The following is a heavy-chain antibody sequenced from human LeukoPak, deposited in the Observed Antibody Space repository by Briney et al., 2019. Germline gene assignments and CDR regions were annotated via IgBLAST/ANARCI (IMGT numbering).Heavy chain of an antibody. CDR3: ARVSGLGKNEHYRR. CDR2: INNDGSST. CDR1: GLTFSNSW. V-gene: IGHV3-74*01. Sequence: PGGSLRLSCAASGLTFSNSWMHWVRQAPGKGLVWVSRINNDGSSTTYAGSVKGRFTISRDNAKNTLFLQMNSLRVEDTAIYYCARVSGLGKNEHYRRWGQGTLVTVPS. J-gene: IGHJ1*01. D-gene: IGHD3-10*01.